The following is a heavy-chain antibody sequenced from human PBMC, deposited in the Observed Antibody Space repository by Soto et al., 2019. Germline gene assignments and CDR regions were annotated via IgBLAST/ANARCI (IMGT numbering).Heavy chain of an antibody. CDR2: IYYSGST. D-gene: IGHD6-13*01. CDR3: ARAPEKYSASWFLDH. J-gene: IGHJ4*02. CDR1: GGSISSYY. Sequence: SETLSLTCTVSGGSISSYYWSWIRQPPGKGLEWIGYIYYSGSTNYNPSLKSRVTISVDTSKNQFSLKLSSVTAADTALYYCARAPEKYSASWFLDHWGPGTLVTVSS. V-gene: IGHV4-59*01.